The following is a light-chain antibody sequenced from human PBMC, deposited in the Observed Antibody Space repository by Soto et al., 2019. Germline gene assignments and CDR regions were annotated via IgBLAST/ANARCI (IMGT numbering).Light chain of an antibody. CDR2: EVS. CDR3: SSYTRTSSYV. V-gene: IGLV2-14*01. CDR1: SGDVGNYDY. J-gene: IGLJ1*01. Sequence: QSVLTQPASVSVSPGQSITVSCAGTSGDVGNYDYVSWFQQHPCKAPKLLSSEVSNRPSGISYRFSGSKSGTTASLTISGIQAEDEADYYCSSYTRTSSYVFGGGTKVTVL.